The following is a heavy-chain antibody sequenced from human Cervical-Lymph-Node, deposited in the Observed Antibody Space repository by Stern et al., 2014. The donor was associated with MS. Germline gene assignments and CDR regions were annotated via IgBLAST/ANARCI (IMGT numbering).Heavy chain of an antibody. D-gene: IGHD3-10*01. J-gene: IGHJ4*02. CDR1: GFTFRNYW. CDR3: TKDTYGPEDY. CDR2: INRAGTTI. Sequence: VQLVESGGGLVQPGGSLRLSCVASGFTFRNYWMHWVRQGPGKGLVLVARINRAGTTITHADSVKGRFTISRDNAKNTLYLQMNSLRVEDTAVYYCTKDTYGPEDYWGQGTSVTVSS. V-gene: IGHV3-74*03.